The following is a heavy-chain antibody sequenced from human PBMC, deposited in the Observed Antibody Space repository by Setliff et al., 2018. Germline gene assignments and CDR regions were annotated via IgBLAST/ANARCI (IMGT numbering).Heavy chain of an antibody. CDR1: GGSISNYY. CDR3: ARSFSRREKFLLDY. CDR2: IIHSGST. V-gene: IGHV4-34*12. Sequence: NPSETLSLTCTVSGGSISNYYWSWIRQPPGKGLEWIGEIIHSGSTNYNPSLKSRVTISMDTSKNQFSLRVSSVTAADTAVYYCARSFSRREKFLLDYWGQGALVTVSS. J-gene: IGHJ4*02.